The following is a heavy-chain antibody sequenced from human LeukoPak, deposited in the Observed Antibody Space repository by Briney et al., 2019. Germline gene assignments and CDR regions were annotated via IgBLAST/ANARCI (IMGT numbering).Heavy chain of an antibody. CDR2: VNPNSGGT. CDR3: ARASVEMATIFDY. Sequence: ASVKVSCKASGYTFTGYYMHWVRQAPGQGLEWMGWVNPNSGGTNYAQKFQGRVTMTRDTSISTAYMELSRLRSDDPAVYYCARASVEMATIFDYWGQGTLVTVSS. D-gene: IGHD5-24*01. V-gene: IGHV1-2*02. J-gene: IGHJ4*02. CDR1: GYTFTGYY.